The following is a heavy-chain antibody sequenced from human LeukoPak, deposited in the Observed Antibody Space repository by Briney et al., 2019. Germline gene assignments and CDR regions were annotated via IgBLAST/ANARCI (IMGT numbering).Heavy chain of an antibody. D-gene: IGHD2-2*01. J-gene: IGHJ5*02. V-gene: IGHV4-59*01. Sequence: PSETLSLTCAVYGGSFSGYYWSWIRQPPGKGLEWIGYIYYSGSTNYNPSLKSRVTISVDTSKNQFSLKLSSVTAADTAVYYCARVPSNGDCSSTSCYPTGGWFDPWGQGTLVTVSS. CDR2: IYYSGST. CDR1: GGSFSGYY. CDR3: ARVPSNGDCSSTSCYPTGGWFDP.